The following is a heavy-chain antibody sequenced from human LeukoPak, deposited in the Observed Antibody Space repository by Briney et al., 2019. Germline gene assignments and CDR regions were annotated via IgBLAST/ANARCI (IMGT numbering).Heavy chain of an antibody. Sequence: QSGGSLRLSCAASGFTFSSYAMHWVRQAPGKGLEYVSVISSNGGSTYYANSVKGRFTISRDNSKNTLYLQVGSLRAEDMAVYYCARGEWELPYFDYWGQGTLVTVSS. CDR3: ARGEWELPYFDY. V-gene: IGHV3-64*01. CDR2: ISSNGGST. J-gene: IGHJ4*02. CDR1: GFTFSSYA. D-gene: IGHD1-26*01.